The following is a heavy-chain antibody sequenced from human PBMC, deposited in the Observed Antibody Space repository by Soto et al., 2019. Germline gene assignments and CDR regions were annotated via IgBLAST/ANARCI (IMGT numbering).Heavy chain of an antibody. Sequence: PGGSLTLSCAASGFTVSCNYMSWVRQAPGKGLEWVSVIYSGGSTYYADSVKGRFTISRDNSKNTLYLQMNSLRAEDTAVYYCAGTTGIYYYYGMDVWGQGTTVTVSS. CDR3: AGTTGIYYYYGMDV. CDR1: GFTVSCNY. V-gene: IGHV3-53*01. D-gene: IGHD3-10*01. J-gene: IGHJ6*02. CDR2: IYSGGST.